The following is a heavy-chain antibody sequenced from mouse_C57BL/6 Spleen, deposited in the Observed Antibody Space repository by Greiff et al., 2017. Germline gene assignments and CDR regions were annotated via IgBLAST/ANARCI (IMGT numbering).Heavy chain of an antibody. D-gene: IGHD2-4*01. CDR3: TKDDYDGFAY. J-gene: IGHJ3*01. CDR2: IDPENGDT. CDR1: GFNIKDDY. V-gene: IGHV14-4*01. Sequence: VQLQQSGAELVRPGASVTLSCTASGFNIKDDYMHWVKQRPEQGLEWIGWIDPENGDTEYASKFQGKATITADTSSNTAYLQLSSLTSEDTAVYYCTKDDYDGFAYWGQGTLVTVSA.